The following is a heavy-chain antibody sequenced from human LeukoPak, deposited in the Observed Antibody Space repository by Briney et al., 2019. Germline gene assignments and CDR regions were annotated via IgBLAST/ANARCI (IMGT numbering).Heavy chain of an antibody. CDR3: ARGDDILTGYYYFDY. D-gene: IGHD3-9*01. Sequence: ASVKVSCKASGYTFTSYGISWARQAPGQGLEWMGWISAYNGNTNYAQKLQGRVTMTTDTSTSTAYMELRSLRSDDTAVYYCARGDDILTGYYYFDYWGQGTLVTVSS. V-gene: IGHV1-18*01. J-gene: IGHJ4*02. CDR1: GYTFTSYG. CDR2: ISAYNGNT.